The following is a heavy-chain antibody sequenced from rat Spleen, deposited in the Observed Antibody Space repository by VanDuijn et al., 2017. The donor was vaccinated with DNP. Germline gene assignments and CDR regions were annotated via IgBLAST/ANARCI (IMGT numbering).Heavy chain of an antibody. Sequence: EVQLVESGGGFVQPGRSLRLSCAASGFTFSNYGMAWVRQAPTKGLEWVATISNTGDNTYYSDSVKGRFSLSRDNAKSTLYLKVNSLRSEDTATYYCARPDSSYYFEYWGQGVMVTVSS. V-gene: IGHV5-29*01. CDR3: ARPDSSYYFEY. J-gene: IGHJ2*01. CDR2: ISNTGDNT. D-gene: IGHD1-2*01. CDR1: GFTFSNYG.